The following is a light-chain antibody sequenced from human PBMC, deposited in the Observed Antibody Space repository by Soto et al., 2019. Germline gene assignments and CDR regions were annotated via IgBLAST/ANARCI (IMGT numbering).Light chain of an antibody. CDR2: GAS. V-gene: IGKV3-15*01. Sequence: EIVMTQSPATLSVSPGERATLSCRASQNILSNLAWYQQKPGQAPRLLIYGASTRATGIPARFSGSGSGTEFTLTISSLQSEDFATYYCQQSFGPPYTFGQGTKLE. CDR1: QNILSN. J-gene: IGKJ2*01. CDR3: QQSFGPPYT.